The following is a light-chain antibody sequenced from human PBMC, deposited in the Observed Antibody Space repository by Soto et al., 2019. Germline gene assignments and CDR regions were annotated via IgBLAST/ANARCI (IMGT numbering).Light chain of an antibody. CDR1: QSVLYSSDNKNY. V-gene: IGKV4-1*01. CDR3: QQYYKTPLT. Sequence: DIVMTQSPDSLAVSLGERATINCKSSQSVLYSSDNKNYLAWYQQKPGQSPKLLFYWASTRESGVPARFSGSRSGTDFSLTISSLQAEDVAVYFCQQYYKTPLTFGGGTKVEIK. CDR2: WAS. J-gene: IGKJ4*01.